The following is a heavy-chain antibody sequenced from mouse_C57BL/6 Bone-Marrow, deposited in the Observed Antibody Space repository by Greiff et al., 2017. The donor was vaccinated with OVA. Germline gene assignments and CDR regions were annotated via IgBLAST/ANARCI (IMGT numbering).Heavy chain of an antibody. D-gene: IGHD2-5*01. J-gene: IGHJ3*01. CDR3: WDYSNYGEWFAY. V-gene: IGHV1-81*01. CDR2: IYPRSGNT. Sequence: VQLQQSGAELARPGASVKLSCKASGYTFTSYGISWVKQRTGQGLEWIGEIYPRSGNTYYNEKFKGKATLTADKSSSTAYMELRSLTSEDSAVYFCWDYSNYGEWFAYWGQGTLVTVSA. CDR1: GYTFTSYG.